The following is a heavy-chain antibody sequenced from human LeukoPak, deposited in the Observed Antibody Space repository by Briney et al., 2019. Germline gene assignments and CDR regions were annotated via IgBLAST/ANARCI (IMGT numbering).Heavy chain of an antibody. V-gene: IGHV1-2*02. Sequence: ASVKVSCKASGYTFTGYYMHWVRQAPGQGLEWMGWINPNSGGTNYAQKFQGRVTMTRDTSISTAYMELSRLRSDDTAVYYCATAVSGGMAYYFDYWGQGTLVTVSS. D-gene: IGHD5-24*01. CDR2: INPNSGGT. J-gene: IGHJ4*02. CDR1: GYTFTGYY. CDR3: ATAVSGGMAYYFDY.